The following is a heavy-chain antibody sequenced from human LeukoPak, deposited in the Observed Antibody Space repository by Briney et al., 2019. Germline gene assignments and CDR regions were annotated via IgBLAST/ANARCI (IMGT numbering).Heavy chain of an antibody. Sequence: GGSLRLSCAASGFTLSNYAMSWVRQAPGKGLEWVSSISGSSSSTYYADSAKGRFTISRDNSRNTLYLQMSSLRAEDTAVYYCAKKIYSDYGFDYWGQGTLVTVSS. J-gene: IGHJ4*02. CDR1: GFTLSNYA. CDR3: AKKIYSDYGFDY. V-gene: IGHV3-23*01. CDR2: ISGSSSST. D-gene: IGHD4-17*01.